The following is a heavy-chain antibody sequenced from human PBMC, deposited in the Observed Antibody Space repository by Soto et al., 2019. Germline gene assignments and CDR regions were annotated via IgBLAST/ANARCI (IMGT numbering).Heavy chain of an antibody. D-gene: IGHD3-3*01. CDR3: AKWGYYDLGVDV. CDR2: ISGSGGST. CDR1: GFTFSSYA. V-gene: IGHV3-23*01. J-gene: IGHJ6*02. Sequence: EVQLLESGGGLVQPGGSLRLSCAASGFTFSSYAMSWVRQAPGKWLEWVSAISGSGGSTYYADSVKGRFTISRDNSKNTLYLQMNSLRAEDTAVYYCAKWGYYDLGVDVWGQGTTVTVSS.